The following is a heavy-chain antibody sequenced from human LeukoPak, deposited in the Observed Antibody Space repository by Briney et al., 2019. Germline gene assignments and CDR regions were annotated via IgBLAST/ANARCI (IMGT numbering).Heavy chain of an antibody. V-gene: IGHV3-48*02. Sequence: GGSLRLSCAASGFTFSSYSMKWVRQAPGRGLEWVSYISSSSSTIYYADSVKGRFTISRDNAKNSLYLQMNSLRDEDTAVYYCARGSYYYGSGSHNGDLFDYWGQGTLVTVSS. CDR1: GFTFSSYS. CDR2: ISSSSSTI. D-gene: IGHD3-10*01. CDR3: ARGSYYYGSGSHNGDLFDY. J-gene: IGHJ4*02.